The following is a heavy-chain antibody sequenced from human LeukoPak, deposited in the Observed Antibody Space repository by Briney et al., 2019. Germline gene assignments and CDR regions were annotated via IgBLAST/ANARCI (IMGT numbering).Heavy chain of an antibody. Sequence: SETLSLTCTVSGGSMSDYYWSFIRQSAGTGLEWLGRIHTSGTTWYNPSLKSRVTLSVDTSKNQFSLKLSSVTAADTAVYYCASYYNVVFDYWGQGTLVTVSS. V-gene: IGHV4-4*07. J-gene: IGHJ4*02. D-gene: IGHD3-10*01. CDR1: GGSMSDYY. CDR2: IHTSGTT. CDR3: ASYYNVVFDY.